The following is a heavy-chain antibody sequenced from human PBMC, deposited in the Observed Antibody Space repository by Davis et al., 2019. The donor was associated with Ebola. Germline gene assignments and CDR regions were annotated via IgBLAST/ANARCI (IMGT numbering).Heavy chain of an antibody. CDR2: MNQDGSEK. CDR1: GFTFSSYW. Sequence: PGGSLRLSCAASGFTFSSYWMSWVRQVPGKGLEWVANMNQDGSEKYYVDSVKGRFTISRDNAKNSLYLQMNGLRAEDTAVYYCAIAATARGGTDYWGQGTLVTVSS. J-gene: IGHJ4*02. V-gene: IGHV3-7*01. CDR3: AIAATARGGTDY. D-gene: IGHD6-13*01.